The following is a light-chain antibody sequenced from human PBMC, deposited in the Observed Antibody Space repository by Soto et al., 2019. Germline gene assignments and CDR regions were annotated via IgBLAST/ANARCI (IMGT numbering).Light chain of an antibody. CDR2: DVS. V-gene: IGLV2-14*03. CDR3: SSYTSNSTRV. Sequence: ALTQPASVSGSPGQSITISCTGTSSDVGGYNYVSWYQHHPGKAPKLMIYDVSNRPSGVSNRFSGSKSGNTASLTISGLQAEDEADYYCSSYTSNSTRVFGTGTKLTVL. J-gene: IGLJ1*01. CDR1: SSDVGGYNY.